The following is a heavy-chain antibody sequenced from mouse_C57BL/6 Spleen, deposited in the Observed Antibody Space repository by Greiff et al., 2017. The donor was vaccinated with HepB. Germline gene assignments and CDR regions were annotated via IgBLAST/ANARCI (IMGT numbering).Heavy chain of an antibody. CDR2: IYPSDSET. Sequence: QVQLKQPGAELVRPGSSVKLSCKASGYTFTSYWMDWVKQRPGQGLEWIGNIYPSDSETHYNQKFKDKATLTVDKSSSTAYMQLSSLTSEDSAVYYCARTGVFDYWGQGTTLTVSS. CDR1: GYTFTSYW. J-gene: IGHJ2*01. D-gene: IGHD4-1*01. CDR3: ARTGVFDY. V-gene: IGHV1-61*01.